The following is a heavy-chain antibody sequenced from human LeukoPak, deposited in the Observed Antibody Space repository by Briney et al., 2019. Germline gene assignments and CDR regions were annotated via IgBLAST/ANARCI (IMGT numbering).Heavy chain of an antibody. J-gene: IGHJ4*02. CDR1: GFTFSSNY. CDR3: ARRSGEGYFDC. V-gene: IGHV3-66*01. CDR2: IYSGGDT. D-gene: IGHD1-26*01. Sequence: GGSLRLSCAASGFTFSSNYMTWVRQAPGKGLEWVSVIYSGGDTYYADSVKGRFTISRDNSKNTLYLQVNSLRAEDTAVYYCARRSGEGYFDCWGQGTLVTVSS.